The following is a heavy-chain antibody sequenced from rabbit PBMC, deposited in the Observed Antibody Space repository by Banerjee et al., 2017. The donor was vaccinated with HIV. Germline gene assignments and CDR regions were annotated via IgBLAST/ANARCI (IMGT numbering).Heavy chain of an antibody. V-gene: IGHV1S45*01. Sequence: QEQLVESGGGLVQPEGSLTLTCTASGFSFSSVYDMCWVRQAPGKGLEWIACIGTADGNTFYANWAKGRFTISKTPSTTVTLQMTSLTAADTATYFCARRADYAGGGNFNLWGPGTLVTVS. CDR1: GFSFSSVYD. CDR2: IGTADGNT. CDR3: ARRADYAGGGNFNL. D-gene: IGHD4-2*01. J-gene: IGHJ4*01.